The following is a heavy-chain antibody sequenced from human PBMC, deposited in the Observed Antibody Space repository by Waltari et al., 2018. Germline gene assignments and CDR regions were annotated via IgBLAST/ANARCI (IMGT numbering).Heavy chain of an antibody. CDR3: ARDFCSGTSCYYFDY. CDR1: GDRVSSTSAA. D-gene: IGHD2-2*01. V-gene: IGHV6-1*01. Sequence: QVQLQQSGPGMVKPSQTLSLTCAIPGDRVSSTSAAVPWIRQSPSRGLECLGRTYCRSKCYHYYAVSVKSRMTINPDTSKNQFSLQLNSVTPEDTAVYYCARDFCSGTSCYYFDYWGQGILVTVSS. CDR2: TYCRSKCYH. J-gene: IGHJ4*02.